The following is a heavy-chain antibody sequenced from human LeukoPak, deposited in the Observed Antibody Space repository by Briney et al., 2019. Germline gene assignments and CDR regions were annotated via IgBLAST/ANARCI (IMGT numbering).Heavy chain of an antibody. CDR1: GYTFTGYY. D-gene: IGHD1-26*01. J-gene: IGHJ4*02. CDR3: VRDGGYSGSYSYDY. V-gene: IGHV1-2*06. CDR2: INPNSGGT. Sequence: ASVKVSCKASGYTFTGYYMHWVRQAPGQGLEWMGRINPNSGGTNYAKEFQGRVTMTRDTSISTAYMELSRLRSDDTAMYYCVRDGGYSGSYSYDYWGQGTLVTVSS.